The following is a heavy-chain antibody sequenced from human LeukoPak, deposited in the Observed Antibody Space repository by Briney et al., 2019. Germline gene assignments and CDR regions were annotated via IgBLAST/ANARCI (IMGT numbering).Heavy chain of an antibody. CDR3: AKNHYDILPNPFFDI. D-gene: IGHD3-9*01. CDR1: GGSISSGDYY. CDR2: IYYSGST. V-gene: IGHV4-30-4*01. J-gene: IGHJ3*02. Sequence: SETLSLTCTVSGGSISSGDYYWSWIRQPPGKGLEWIGYIYYSGSTYYNPSLKSRVTISVDTSKNQFSLKLSSVTAADTAVYYCAKNHYDILPNPFFDIWGQGTMVTVSS.